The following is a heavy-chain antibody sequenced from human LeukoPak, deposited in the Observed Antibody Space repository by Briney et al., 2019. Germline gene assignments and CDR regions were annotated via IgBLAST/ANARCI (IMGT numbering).Heavy chain of an antibody. Sequence: GGSLRLSCAASGFTVSSSHMTWVRQTPGKGLVWVSVTYSGGNTDYADSVKGRFTISRDNSRNTLYLQMSSLRVEDTAIYYCARGRDYFPVDYWGQGTFVIVSS. CDR2: TYSGGNT. D-gene: IGHD2/OR15-2a*01. V-gene: IGHV3-53*01. CDR1: GFTVSSSH. CDR3: ARGRDYFPVDY. J-gene: IGHJ4*02.